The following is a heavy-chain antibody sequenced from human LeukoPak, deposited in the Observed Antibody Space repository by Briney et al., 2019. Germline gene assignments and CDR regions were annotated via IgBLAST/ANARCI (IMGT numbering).Heavy chain of an antibody. CDR1: GDSISSGIHY. D-gene: IGHD3-16*02. CDR3: ARENYDYVWGSYRRDTFDI. V-gene: IGHV4-61*02. J-gene: IGHJ3*02. Sequence: PSETLSLTCTVSGDSISSGIHYWSWIRQPAGKGLEWIGRIYTSGSTNYNPSLKSRVTISVDTSKNQFSLKLSSVTAADTAVYYCARENYDYVWGSYRRDTFDIWGQGTMVTVSS. CDR2: IYTSGST.